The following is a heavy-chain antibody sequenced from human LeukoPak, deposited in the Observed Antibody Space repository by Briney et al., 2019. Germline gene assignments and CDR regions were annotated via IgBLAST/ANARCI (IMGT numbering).Heavy chain of an antibody. CDR1: GDSISSYY. J-gene: IGHJ4*02. Sequence: SETLSLTCAVSGDSISSYYWSWIRQPPGKGLEWIGFIYYSGSTNYNPSLQSRVTISVDTSKNQFSLKLSSVTAADAAVYYCARQGFWRGYFVFDYWGQGTLVTVSS. CDR3: ARQGFWRGYFVFDY. CDR2: IYYSGST. V-gene: IGHV4-59*08. D-gene: IGHD3-3*01.